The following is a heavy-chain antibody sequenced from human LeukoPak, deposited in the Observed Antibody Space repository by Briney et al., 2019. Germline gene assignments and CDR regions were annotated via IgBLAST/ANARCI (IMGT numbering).Heavy chain of an antibody. Sequence: ASVKVSCKASGYTFTGHYMHWVRQAPGQGLEWMGWINPNSGGTNYAQKFQGRVTMTRDTSISTAYMELSRLRSDDTAVYYCARPGGSKKAFDIWGQGTMVTVSS. V-gene: IGHV1-2*02. CDR3: ARPGGSKKAFDI. CDR1: GYTFTGHY. D-gene: IGHD3-10*01. J-gene: IGHJ3*02. CDR2: INPNSGGT.